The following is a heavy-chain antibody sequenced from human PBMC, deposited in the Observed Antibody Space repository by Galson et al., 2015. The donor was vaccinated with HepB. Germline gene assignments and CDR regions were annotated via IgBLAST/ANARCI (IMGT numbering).Heavy chain of an antibody. CDR2: ISSNGGST. CDR1: GFTFSSYA. V-gene: IGHV3-64*01. Sequence: SLRLSCAASGFTFSSYAMHWVRQAPGKGLEYVSAISSNGGSTYYANSVKGRFTISRDNSKNTLYLQMGSLRAEDMAVCYCARAPPDKGAFDIWGQGTMVTVSS. CDR3: ARAPPDKGAFDI. J-gene: IGHJ3*02.